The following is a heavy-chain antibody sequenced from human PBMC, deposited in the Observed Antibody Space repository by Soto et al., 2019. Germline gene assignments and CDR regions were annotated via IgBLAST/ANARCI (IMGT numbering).Heavy chain of an antibody. J-gene: IGHJ4*01. V-gene: IGHV3-23*01. D-gene: IGHD3-16*02. CDR3: AFKGTFRSHY. Sequence: VGSVRLSCAGSGFTFSGYAMTWVRQAPGKGLEWVSVISTSGDRPDYADSVKGRFTISRDNSKNMLYLQMNSLRVEDTAIYYCAFKGTFRSHYWGHGTPVTVSS. CDR2: ISTSGDRP. CDR1: GFTFSGYA.